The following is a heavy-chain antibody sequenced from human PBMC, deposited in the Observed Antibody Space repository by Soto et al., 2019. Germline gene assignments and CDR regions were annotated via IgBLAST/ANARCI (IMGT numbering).Heavy chain of an antibody. Sequence: GGSLRLSCAASGFTFSSYAMHWVRQAPGKGLEWVAVISYDGSNKYYADSVKGRFTISRDNSKNTLYLQMNSLRAEDTAVYYCARERGQLWFGAFDIWGQGTMVTGSS. CDR3: ARERGQLWFGAFDI. CDR1: GFTFSSYA. D-gene: IGHD5-18*01. V-gene: IGHV3-30-3*01. CDR2: ISYDGSNK. J-gene: IGHJ3*02.